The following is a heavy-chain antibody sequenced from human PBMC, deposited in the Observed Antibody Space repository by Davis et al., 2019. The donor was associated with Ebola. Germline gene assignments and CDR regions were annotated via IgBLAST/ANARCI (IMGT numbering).Heavy chain of an antibody. J-gene: IGHJ5*01. V-gene: IGHV4-38-2*01. CDR2: IYHSGTT. CDR3: ARGEYCSGDRCYSESNRFDF. Sequence: PSETLSLTCAVSGYSISSGYYWGWIRQAPRKGLEWVGNIYHSGTTYTNPSLKSRVTISVDTSTNQFPLRLNSVTAADTAVYFCARGEYCSGDRCYSESNRFDFWGQGTLVTISS. CDR1: GYSISSGYY. D-gene: IGHD2-15*01.